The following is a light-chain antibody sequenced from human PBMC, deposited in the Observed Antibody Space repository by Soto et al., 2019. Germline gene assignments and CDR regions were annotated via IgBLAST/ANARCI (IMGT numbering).Light chain of an antibody. J-gene: IGKJ4*01. CDR2: GAT. Sequence: DIQMTQSPSSLSASVGDRVTITCRASQSITTYLNWYQQKPGKAPKLLIFGATALQSVVPSRFSGSGSGTDFTLTISSLQPEDFAIYHCQQSYIIPLTFGGGTKVDVK. CDR1: QSITTY. CDR3: QQSYIIPLT. V-gene: IGKV1-39*01.